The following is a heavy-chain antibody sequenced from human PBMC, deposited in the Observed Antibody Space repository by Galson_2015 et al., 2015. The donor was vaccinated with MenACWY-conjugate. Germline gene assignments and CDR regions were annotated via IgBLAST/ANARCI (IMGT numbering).Heavy chain of an antibody. V-gene: IGHV4-4*02. Sequence: LSLTCAVSGASISSVNWWSWVRQPPGKGLEWIAEIYHSGSINYNPSLKSRVTMSVDKSENQISLKLSSVTAADTAVYYCARAGALTYYFDYWGQGTLVSVSS. CDR2: IYHSGSI. J-gene: IGHJ4*02. CDR3: ARAGALTYYFDY. CDR1: GASISSVNW.